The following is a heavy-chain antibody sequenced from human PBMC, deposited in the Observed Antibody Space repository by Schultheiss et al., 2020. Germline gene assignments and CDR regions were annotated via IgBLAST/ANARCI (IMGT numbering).Heavy chain of an antibody. CDR2: IRYDGSNK. J-gene: IGHJ4*02. V-gene: IGHV3-33*08. CDR1: GFTFSSYG. CDR3: ASELGYCSGGTCYPFDY. D-gene: IGHD2-15*01. Sequence: GGSLRLSCAASGFTFSSYGMHWVRQVRQAPGKGLEWVAFIRYDGSNKYYADSVKGRFTISRENAKNSLYLQMNSLRAEDTAVYYCASELGYCSGGTCYPFDYWGQGTLVTVSS.